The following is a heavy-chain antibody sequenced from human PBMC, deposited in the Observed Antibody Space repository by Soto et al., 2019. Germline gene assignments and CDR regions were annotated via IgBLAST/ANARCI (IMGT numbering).Heavy chain of an antibody. D-gene: IGHD3-10*01. V-gene: IGHV4-34*01. Sequence: SETLSLTCAVYGGSFSGYYWSWIRQPPGKGLEWIGEINHSGSTNYNPSLKSRVTISVDTSKNQFSLKLSSVTAADTAVYYCASWFGQSIGDYWGQGTLVTVSS. J-gene: IGHJ4*02. CDR2: INHSGST. CDR1: GGSFSGYY. CDR3: ASWFGQSIGDY.